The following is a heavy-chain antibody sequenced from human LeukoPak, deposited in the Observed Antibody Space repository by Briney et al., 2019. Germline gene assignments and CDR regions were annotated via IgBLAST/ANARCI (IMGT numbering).Heavy chain of an antibody. J-gene: IGHJ4*02. Sequence: GGSLRLSCAASGFTLSSHTMTWVRQSPGKGLEWVSLISSDSGHRFYGDSVKGRFTVSRDNARNSLYLQMNSLRAQDTGVYYCAREGIAAAGTMGDYWGQGTLVTVSS. CDR2: ISSDSGHR. CDR1: GFTLSSHT. V-gene: IGHV3-21*01. D-gene: IGHD6-13*01. CDR3: AREGIAAAGTMGDY.